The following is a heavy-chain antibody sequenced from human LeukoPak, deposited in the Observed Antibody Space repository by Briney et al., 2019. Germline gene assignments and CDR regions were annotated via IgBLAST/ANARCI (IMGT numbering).Heavy chain of an antibody. J-gene: IGHJ6*02. D-gene: IGHD2-2*02. CDR3: ATSSGVPAAIRPCMDV. CDR2: FDPEDGET. CDR1: GYTLTELS. V-gene: IGHV1-24*01. Sequence: ASVKVSCKVSGYTLTELSMHWVRQAPGKGLKWMGGFDPEDGETIYAQKSQGRVTMTEDTSTDTAYMELSSLRSEDTAVYYCATSSGVPAAIRPCMDVWGQGTTVTVSS.